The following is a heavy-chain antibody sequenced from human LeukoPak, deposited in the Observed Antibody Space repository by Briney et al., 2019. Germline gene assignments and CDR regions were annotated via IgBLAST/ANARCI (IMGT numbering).Heavy chain of an antibody. J-gene: IGHJ4*02. CDR2: TYYSGST. CDR3: ARGPNLGYCSGSSCYRLDY. D-gene: IGHD2-15*01. Sequence: SETLSLTCTVSGYSISSSYYWNWIRQPPGKGLEWIAYTYYSGSTNYNPSLKSRVTISVDTSKNQFSLKLSSVTAADTAVYYCARGPNLGYCSGSSCYRLDYWGQGTLLTVSS. CDR1: GYSISSSYY. V-gene: IGHV4-61*01.